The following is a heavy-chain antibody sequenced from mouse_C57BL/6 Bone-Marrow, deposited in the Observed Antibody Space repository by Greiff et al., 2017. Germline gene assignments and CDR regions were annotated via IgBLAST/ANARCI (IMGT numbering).Heavy chain of an antibody. Sequence: QVQLKESGAELVRPGASVTLSCKASGYTFTDYEMHWVKQTPVHGLEWIGAIDPETGGTAYKQKFKGKAILTADKSSSTAYIELRSLTSEYSSVYYCTRRRGVYYGSSYYAMDYWGQGTSVTVSS. CDR1: GYTFTDYE. D-gene: IGHD1-1*01. CDR2: IDPETGGT. V-gene: IGHV1-15*01. CDR3: TRRRGVYYGSSYYAMDY. J-gene: IGHJ4*01.